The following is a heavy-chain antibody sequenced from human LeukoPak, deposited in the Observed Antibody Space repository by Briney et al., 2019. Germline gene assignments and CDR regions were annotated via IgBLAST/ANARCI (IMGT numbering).Heavy chain of an antibody. CDR1: GFTFSSYG. CDR2: ISYDGSNK. J-gene: IGHJ6*03. CDR3: AKRGVEMATIYYMDV. Sequence: TGGSLRLSCAASGFTFSSYGMHWVRQAPGKGLEWVAVISYDGSNKYYADSVKGRFTISRDNSKNTLYLQMNSLRDEDTAVYYCAKRGVEMATIYYMDVWGKGTAVT. D-gene: IGHD5-24*01. V-gene: IGHV3-30*18.